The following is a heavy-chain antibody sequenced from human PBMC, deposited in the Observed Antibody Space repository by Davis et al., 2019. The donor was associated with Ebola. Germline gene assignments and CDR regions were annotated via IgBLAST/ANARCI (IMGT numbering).Heavy chain of an antibody. J-gene: IGHJ4*02. CDR2: IDTDGTTT. CDR3: GGYY. CDR1: GLTFSSYW. Sequence: GESLKISCAASGLTFSSYWMHWVRQAPGKGLVWVSLIDTDGTTTTYADSVKGRFTISRDNAKNTLYLQMNSLRAEDTAVYYCGGYYWGQGTLVTVSS. V-gene: IGHV3-74*01.